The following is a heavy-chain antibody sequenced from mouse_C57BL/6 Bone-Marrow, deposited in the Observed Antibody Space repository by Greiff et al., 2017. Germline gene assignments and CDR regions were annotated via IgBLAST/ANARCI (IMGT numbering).Heavy chain of an antibody. CDR1: GFTFSDYY. V-gene: IGHV5-12*01. J-gene: IGHJ4*01. CDR2: ISNGGGST. CDR3: ARRDQILLGAMDY. Sequence: EVMLVESGGGLVQPGGSLKLSCAASGFTFSDYYMYWVRQTPEKRLEWVAYISNGGGSTYYPDTVKGRFTISRDNVKNTLYLQMSRLKSEDTAMYYCARRDQILLGAMDYWGQGTSVTVSS. D-gene: IGHD1-1*01.